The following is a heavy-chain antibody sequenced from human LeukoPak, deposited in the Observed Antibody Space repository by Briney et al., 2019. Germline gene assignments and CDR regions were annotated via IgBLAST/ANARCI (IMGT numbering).Heavy chain of an antibody. D-gene: IGHD2-2*01. CDR3: AKDRGYQPSYYFDY. Sequence: GGSLRLSCAASGFTFDDYAVHWVRQAPGKGLEWVSGITWNSGSIGYADFVKGRFTISGDNAKNSLYLQMNSLRAEDMALYYCAKDRGYQPSYYFDYWGQGTLVTVSS. CDR1: GFTFDDYA. CDR2: ITWNSGSI. J-gene: IGHJ4*02. V-gene: IGHV3-9*03.